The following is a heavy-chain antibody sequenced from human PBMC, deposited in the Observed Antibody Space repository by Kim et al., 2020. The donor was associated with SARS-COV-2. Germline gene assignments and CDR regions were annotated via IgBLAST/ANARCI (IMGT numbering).Heavy chain of an antibody. J-gene: IGHJ6*02. D-gene: IGHD2-2*01. CDR1: GFTFSSYA. CDR3: AKWGEDCSSTSCSYYYGIDV. V-gene: IGHV3-23*03. CDR2: IYSGGSST. Sequence: GGSLRLSCAASGFTFSSYAMSWVRQAPGKGLEWVSVIYSGGSSTYYADSVKGRFTISRDNSKNTLYLQMNSLRAEDTAVYYCAKWGEDCSSTSCSYYYGIDVWGQGTTVTVSS.